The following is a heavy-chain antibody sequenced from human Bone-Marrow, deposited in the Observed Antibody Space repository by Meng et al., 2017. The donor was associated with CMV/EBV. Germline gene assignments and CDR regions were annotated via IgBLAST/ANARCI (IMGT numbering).Heavy chain of an antibody. CDR3: ARGRRYCSRTSCYYFDY. D-gene: IGHD2-2*01. J-gene: IGHJ4*02. CDR1: GYTFTSYG. Sequence: ASVKVSCKASGYTFTSYGISWVRQAPGQGLEWMGWISAYNGNTNYAQKFQGRVTMTRNTSISTAYMELSSLRSEDTAVYYCARGRRYCSRTSCYYFDYWGQGTLVTVSS. V-gene: IGHV1-18*01. CDR2: ISAYNGNT.